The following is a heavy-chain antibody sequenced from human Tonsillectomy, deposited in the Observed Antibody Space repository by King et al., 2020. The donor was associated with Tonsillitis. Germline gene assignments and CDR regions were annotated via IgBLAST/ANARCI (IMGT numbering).Heavy chain of an antibody. Sequence: VQLVESGGGLVQPGGSLRLSCAPSGFTFSAYCMHWVRQTPGKGLVGVSRIHVDGSSTSYADSVKGRFTISRDNAKNTLYLQMNGLRPEDTAVYYCARTDYFDDWGQGTLGTVSS. CDR1: GFTFSAYC. CDR2: IHVDGSST. V-gene: IGHV3-74*01. CDR3: ARTDYFDD. J-gene: IGHJ4*02.